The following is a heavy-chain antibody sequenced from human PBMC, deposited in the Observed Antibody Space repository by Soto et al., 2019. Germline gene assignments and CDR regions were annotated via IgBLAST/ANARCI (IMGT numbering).Heavy chain of an antibody. V-gene: IGHV4-39*01. CDR2: IYYSGST. CDR1: GGSISSSSYY. J-gene: IGHJ6*02. CDR3: ARRDSNYVGYYEYYGMDV. Sequence: TLSLTFTVSGGSISSSSYYWGWIRQPPWEGLEWIGSIYYSGSTYYNPSLKSRVTISVDTSKNQFSLKLSPVTAADTAVYYCARRDSNYVGYYEYYGMDVWGQGTTVTVSS. D-gene: IGHD4-4*01.